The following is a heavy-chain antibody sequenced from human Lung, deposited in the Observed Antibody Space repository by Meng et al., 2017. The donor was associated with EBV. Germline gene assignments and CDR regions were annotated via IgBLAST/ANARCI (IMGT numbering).Heavy chain of an antibody. CDR3: ARSTFDY. CDR2: INDSGST. V-gene: IGHV4-34*01. J-gene: IGHJ4*02. CDR1: GGSFSGSFSGYY. D-gene: IGHD1-26*01. Sequence: QVQLQQWGAGLLKPSETLSLTFAVYGGSFSGSFSGYYWSWIRQAPGKGLEWIGEINDSGSTDYNPSLKSRLTISVDRSKSQFSLELSSVTAADTAVYYCARSTFDYWGQGTLVTVSS.